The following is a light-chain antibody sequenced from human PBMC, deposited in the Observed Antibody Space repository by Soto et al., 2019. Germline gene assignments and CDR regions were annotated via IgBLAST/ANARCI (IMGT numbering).Light chain of an antibody. J-gene: IGKJ1*01. CDR3: QQHACPDT. V-gene: IGKV3-20*01. CDR1: QSVSSNY. Sequence: EIVLTQSPGTLSLSPGERATLSCRASQSVSSNYLSCYQQTPGPAPMLIFYGASSTTTSIPSRFSGSGSGTVFTLIISRLYHDYLAVYYRQQHACPDTFGPGTKV. CDR2: GAS.